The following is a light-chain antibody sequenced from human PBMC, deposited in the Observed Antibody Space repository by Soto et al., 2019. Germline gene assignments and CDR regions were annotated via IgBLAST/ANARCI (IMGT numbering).Light chain of an antibody. V-gene: IGLV1-40*01. CDR1: SSNIGAGYD. Sequence: QSVLTQPPSVSGAPGQRVTISCTESSSNIGAGYDVHWYQQLPGTAPKLLIYRNSNRPSGVPDRFSGSKSGTSASLAITGLQAEDEADYYCQSYDSSLSGLVVFGGGTKLTVL. CDR3: QSYDSSLSGLVV. CDR2: RNS. J-gene: IGLJ2*01.